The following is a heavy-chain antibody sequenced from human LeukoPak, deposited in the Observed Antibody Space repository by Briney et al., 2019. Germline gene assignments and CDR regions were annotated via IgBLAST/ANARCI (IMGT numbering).Heavy chain of an antibody. J-gene: IGHJ3*02. CDR1: GRPNYLYY. D-gene: IGHD3-22*01. CDR2: IYYSGSP. V-gene: IGHV4-59*08. Sequence: WETLRLSCSLWGRPNYLYYRRCLRQPPGKGLEWFGYIYYSGSPNYNPSLKSRVTIAVDTSKNQFSLMLSCVTAADTAVYYCASHRDDSNGYYYLERGFHIWGQGTMVTVSS. CDR3: ASHRDDSNGYYYLERGFHI.